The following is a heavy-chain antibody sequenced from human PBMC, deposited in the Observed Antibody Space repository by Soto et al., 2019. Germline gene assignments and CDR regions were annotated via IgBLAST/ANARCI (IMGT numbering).Heavy chain of an antibody. J-gene: IGHJ6*02. CDR3: ARALLFGVWQLPMDV. Sequence: GASVKVSWKASGGTFSSYAISWVRQAPGQGLEWMGGIIPIFGTANYAQKFQGRVTITADESTSTAYMELSSLRSEDTAVYYCARALLFGVWQLPMDVWGQGTTVTVSS. CDR1: GGTFSSYA. V-gene: IGHV1-69*13. CDR2: IIPIFGTA. D-gene: IGHD3-16*01.